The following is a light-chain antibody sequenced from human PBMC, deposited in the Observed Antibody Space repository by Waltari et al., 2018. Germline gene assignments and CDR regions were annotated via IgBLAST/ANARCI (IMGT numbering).Light chain of an antibody. CDR2: KAN. V-gene: IGLV8-61*01. CDR3: ALYMGSGIWV. J-gene: IGLJ3*02. Sequence: QTVVTQEPSLSVSPGGTVTITFALSSGSLSPTSYATWYQQTPGQAPRTLVYKANARSSGVPDRFSGSILGNTAALTITGAQADDESDYYCALYMGSGIWVFGGGTRLTVL. CDR1: SGSLSPTSY.